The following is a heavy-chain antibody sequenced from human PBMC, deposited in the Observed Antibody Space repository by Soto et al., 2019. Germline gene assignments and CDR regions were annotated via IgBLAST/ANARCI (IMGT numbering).Heavy chain of an antibody. D-gene: IGHD3-10*01. Sequence: SETLSLTCTVSGGSIRHINNHYCSWFRLPPGKGLEWIGYISDIASTSYNPSLKSRLSMSVDTSRNQFSLTLTSVTAADTAVYYCAVHRATPGVALSNWFGPWGQGSLVTVSS. CDR2: ISDIAST. CDR3: AVHRATPGVALSNWFGP. V-gene: IGHV4-61*05. CDR1: GGSIRHINNHY. J-gene: IGHJ5*02.